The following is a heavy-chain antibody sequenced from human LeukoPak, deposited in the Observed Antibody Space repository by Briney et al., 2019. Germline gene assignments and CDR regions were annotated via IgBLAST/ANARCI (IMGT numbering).Heavy chain of an antibody. CDR2: IRTKTRNYAA. CDR3: TRQNCTGGSCSYVDC. D-gene: IGHD2-8*02. V-gene: IGHV3-73*01. Sequence: GGSLRLSCAASGFTFSDSYMHWVRQASGKGLEWVGLIRTKTRNYAATYAESVKGRFTISRDDSRNTAYLQMNSLKMEDTAVYYCTRQNCTGGSCSYVDCWGQGTLVTVSS. CDR1: GFTFSDSY. J-gene: IGHJ4*02.